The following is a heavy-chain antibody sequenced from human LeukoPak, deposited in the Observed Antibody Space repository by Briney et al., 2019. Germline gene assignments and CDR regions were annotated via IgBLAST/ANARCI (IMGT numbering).Heavy chain of an antibody. CDR2: INPNSGGT. V-gene: IGHV1-2*02. CDR3: ARGTYYYDSSGYYLPTYDY. D-gene: IGHD3-22*01. J-gene: IGHJ4*02. Sequence: ASVKVSCRASGYTFTGCYMHWVRQAPGQGLEWVGWINPNSGGTNYAQNFQGRVTMARDTSISTAYMELSRLRSDDTAVYYCARGTYYYDSSGYYLPTYDYWGQGTLVTVSS. CDR1: GYTFTGCY.